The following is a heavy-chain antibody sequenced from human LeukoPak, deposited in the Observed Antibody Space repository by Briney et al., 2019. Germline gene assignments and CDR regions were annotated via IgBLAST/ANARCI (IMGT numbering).Heavy chain of an antibody. V-gene: IGHV3-23*01. CDR1: GFTFSSYA. J-gene: IGHJ4*02. Sequence: GGSLRLSCAASGFTFSSYAMSWVRQAPGKGLESVSLIRGNNGNTYYADSVKGRFTISRDNSKNTLYLQMNSLRDEDTAVYYCAKGAGSPYYFDYWGQGTLVAVSS. D-gene: IGHD1-1*01. CDR3: AKGAGSPYYFDY. CDR2: IRGNNGNT.